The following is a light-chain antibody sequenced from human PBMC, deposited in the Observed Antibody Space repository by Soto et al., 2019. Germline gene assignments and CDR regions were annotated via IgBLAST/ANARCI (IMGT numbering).Light chain of an antibody. CDR2: GAS. J-gene: IGKJ1*01. V-gene: IGKV3-15*01. Sequence: DIALTLSPATLSVWPSARRTLXFRASQSVSSNLARYQQKPGQSPRRLIYGASTRATGVPARFSGSGSGTEFTLTISSLQPEDFAVYYCQQYGSSGTFGQGTKVDI. CDR3: QQYGSSGT. CDR1: QSVSSN.